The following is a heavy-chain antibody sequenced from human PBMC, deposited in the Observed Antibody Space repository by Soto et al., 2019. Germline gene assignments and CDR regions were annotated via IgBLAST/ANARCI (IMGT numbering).Heavy chain of an antibody. Sequence: GGSLRLSCAASGFTFSTYGMHWVRQAPGKGLEWVAVIWYDGSNKYYADSVKGRFTISRDNSKNTLYLQMNSLRAEDTAVYYCARDGWGNSGSYYWSLDYWGQGTLVTVSS. CDR2: IWYDGSNK. CDR1: GFTFSTYG. CDR3: ARDGWGNSGSYYWSLDY. D-gene: IGHD1-26*01. J-gene: IGHJ4*02. V-gene: IGHV3-33*01.